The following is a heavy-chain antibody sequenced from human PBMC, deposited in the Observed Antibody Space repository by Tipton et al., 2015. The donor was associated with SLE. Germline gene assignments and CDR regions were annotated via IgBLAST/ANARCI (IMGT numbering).Heavy chain of an antibody. CDR3: APTTGSGY. Sequence: SLRLSCAASGVTISSNYMTWVRQAPGKGLECVSSIYSGGYTYYADSVKGRFTISRDNSKNTLYLQMNSLRAEDTAVYYCAPTTGSGYWGQGTLVTVSS. V-gene: IGHV3-53*01. CDR1: GVTISSNY. CDR2: IYSGGYT. J-gene: IGHJ4*02. D-gene: IGHD3-22*01.